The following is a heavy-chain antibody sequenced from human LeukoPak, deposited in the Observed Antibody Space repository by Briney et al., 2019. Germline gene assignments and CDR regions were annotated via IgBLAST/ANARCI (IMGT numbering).Heavy chain of an antibody. CDR1: GFTVSSNY. Sequence: GGSLRLSCAASGFTVSSNYMNWVRQAPGKGLEWVSAIYRGGSTYYADSVKGRFTISRDNSKNTVSLQMNSLTDEDTAVYYCARGNYGSGNCYMGDAFDIWGQGTLVSVSS. J-gene: IGHJ3*02. D-gene: IGHD3-10*01. CDR2: IYRGGST. V-gene: IGHV3-53*01. CDR3: ARGNYGSGNCYMGDAFDI.